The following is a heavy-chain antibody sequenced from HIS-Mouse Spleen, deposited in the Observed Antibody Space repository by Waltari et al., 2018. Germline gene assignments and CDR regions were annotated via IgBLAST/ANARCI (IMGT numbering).Heavy chain of an antibody. Sequence: QVQLQESGPGLVKPSETLSLTCTVSGYSISSGYYWGWIRQPPGKGLEWIGSIYHSGSTYYNPSLKSRVTISVDTSKNQFSLKLSSVTDADTAVYYCARVGTIFGQGDWFNPWGQGTLVTVSS. CDR2: IYHSGST. V-gene: IGHV4-38-2*02. D-gene: IGHD3-3*01. CDR3: ARVGTIFGQGDWFNP. J-gene: IGHJ5*02. CDR1: GYSISSGYY.